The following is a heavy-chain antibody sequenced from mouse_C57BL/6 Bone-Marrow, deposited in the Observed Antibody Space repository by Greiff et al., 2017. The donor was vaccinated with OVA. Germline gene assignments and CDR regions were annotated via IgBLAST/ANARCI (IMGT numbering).Heavy chain of an antibody. D-gene: IGHD1-1*01. CDR3: AREENYYGSSYYFDD. CDR2: ILPGSGST. V-gene: IGHV1-9*01. J-gene: IGHJ2*01. Sequence: VQLQQSGAELMKLGASVKLSCKATGYTFTGYWIEWVKQRPGHGLEWIGEILPGSGSTNYNEKFKGKATFTADTSSNTAYMQLSSLTTEDSAIYYCAREENYYGSSYYFDDWGQGTTLTVSS. CDR1: GYTFTGYW.